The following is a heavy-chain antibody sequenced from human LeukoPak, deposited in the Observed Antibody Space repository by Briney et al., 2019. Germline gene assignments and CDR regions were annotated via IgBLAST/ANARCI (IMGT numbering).Heavy chain of an antibody. CDR2: IIPIFGTA. J-gene: IGHJ4*02. CDR1: GGTFSSYA. D-gene: IGHD5-18*01. V-gene: IGHV1-69*06. CDR3: ARVREGGIQLWLGKGKGAYYFDY. Sequence: ASVKVSCKASGGTFSSYAISWVRQAPGQGLGWMGGIIPIFGTANYAQKFQGRVTITADKSTSTAYMELSSLRSEDTAVYYCARVREGGIQLWLGKGKGAYYFDYWGQGTLVTVSS.